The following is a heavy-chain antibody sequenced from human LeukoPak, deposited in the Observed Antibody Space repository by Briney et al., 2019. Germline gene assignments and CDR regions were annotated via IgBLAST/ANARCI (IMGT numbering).Heavy chain of an antibody. Sequence: GGSLRLSCAASGFTFSGSAMHWVRQAPGKGLEWVGRIRSKANSYATAYAASVKGRFTISRDDSKNTAYLQMNSLKTEDTAVYYCTRLEDDSSGYYSGGDYWGQGTLVTVSS. D-gene: IGHD3-22*01. J-gene: IGHJ4*02. CDR3: TRLEDDSSGYYSGGDY. V-gene: IGHV3-73*01. CDR1: GFTFSGSA. CDR2: IRSKANSYAT.